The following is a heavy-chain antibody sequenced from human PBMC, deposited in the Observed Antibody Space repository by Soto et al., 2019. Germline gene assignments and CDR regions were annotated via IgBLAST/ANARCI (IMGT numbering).Heavy chain of an antibody. CDR3: ARGGDYYDSIRAFDI. CDR2: IYYSGST. CDR1: GCRITYYY. Sequence: SETLCLTCTVSGCRITYYYLNWLRQTPGRGLESIGYIYYSGSTTYNPSLNSRVTMSVDTSTNQFSLKLTSVTTADTAVYYFARGGDYYDSIRAFDIWGQGTMVTLS. V-gene: IGHV4-59*01. J-gene: IGHJ3*02. D-gene: IGHD3-22*01.